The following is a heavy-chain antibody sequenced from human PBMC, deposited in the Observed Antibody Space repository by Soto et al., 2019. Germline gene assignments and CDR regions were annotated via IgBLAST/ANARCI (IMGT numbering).Heavy chain of an antibody. J-gene: IGHJ4*02. D-gene: IGHD3-22*01. Sequence: SETLSLTCAVYGGSFSGYYWSWIRQPPGKGLEWVGEINHSGSTNYNPSLKSRVTISVDTSKNQFSLKLSSVTAADTAVYYCASAYYYDRSGYSWSPHYWGQGNLVTVSS. CDR2: INHSGST. CDR1: GGSFSGYY. CDR3: ASAYYYDRSGYSWSPHY. V-gene: IGHV4-34*01.